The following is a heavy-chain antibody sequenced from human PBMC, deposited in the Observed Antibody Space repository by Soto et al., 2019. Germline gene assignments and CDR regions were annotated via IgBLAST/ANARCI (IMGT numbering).Heavy chain of an antibody. CDR3: ASRSEGVTAAIHSDYYYYGMDV. J-gene: IGHJ6*02. D-gene: IGHD2-2*01. Sequence: GASVKVSCKASGYTFTSYYMHWVRQAPGQGLEWMGIINPSGGSTSYAQKFQGRVTMTRDTSTSTVYMELSSPRSEDTAVYYCASRSEGVTAAIHSDYYYYGMDVWGQGTTVTVSS. CDR1: GYTFTSYY. CDR2: INPSGGST. V-gene: IGHV1-46*01.